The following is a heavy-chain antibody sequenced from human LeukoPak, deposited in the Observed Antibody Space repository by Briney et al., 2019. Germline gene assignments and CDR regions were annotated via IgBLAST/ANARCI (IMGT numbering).Heavy chain of an antibody. CDR2: FDPEDGET. Sequence: ASVKVSCKVSGYTLTELSMHWVRQAPGKGLEWMGGFDPEDGETIYAQKFQGRVTMTEDTSTDTAYMELSSLRSEDTAVYYCATRVTYYYDSSGEDYFDYWGQGTLVTASS. J-gene: IGHJ4*02. CDR3: ATRVTYYYDSSGEDYFDY. V-gene: IGHV1-24*01. D-gene: IGHD3-22*01. CDR1: GYTLTELS.